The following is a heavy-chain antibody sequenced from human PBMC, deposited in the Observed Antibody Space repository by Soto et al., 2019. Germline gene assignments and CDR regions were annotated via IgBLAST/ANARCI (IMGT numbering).Heavy chain of an antibody. V-gene: IGHV3-74*01. CDR3: ARAYGDSYFDY. Sequence: EVQLVESGGGLVQPGGSLRLSCAISGFTFRSYWMHWLRQAPGKGLVWVSRISSDGSRTTYADSVKGRFTISRDNAKNTLYMEMNGLRAEDTALYYCARAYGDSYFDYWGQGTLVTVS. CDR2: ISSDGSRT. CDR1: GFTFRSYW. J-gene: IGHJ4*02. D-gene: IGHD4-17*01.